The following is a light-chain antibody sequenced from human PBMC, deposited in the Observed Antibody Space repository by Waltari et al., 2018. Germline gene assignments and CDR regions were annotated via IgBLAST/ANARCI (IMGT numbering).Light chain of an antibody. J-gene: IGKJ1*01. CDR2: WAS. Sequence: DIVMTQSPDSLAVSLRERATSNCKSSQSLLHSSNNKNYLAWYQQKPGQPPELLFYWASTRESGVPDRFSGSGSGTDFTLTISSLQAEDVAVFYCQQYYSPPWTFGQGTKVEIK. CDR1: QSLLHSSNNKNY. V-gene: IGKV4-1*01. CDR3: QQYYSPPWT.